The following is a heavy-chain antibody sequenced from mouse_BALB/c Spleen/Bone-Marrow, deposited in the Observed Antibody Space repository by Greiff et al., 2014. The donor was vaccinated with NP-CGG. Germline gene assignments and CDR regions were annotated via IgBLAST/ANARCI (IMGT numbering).Heavy chain of an antibody. CDR2: ISSGSSTI. J-gene: IGHJ2*01. D-gene: IGHD1-1*01. CDR3: ARSGSSSGYFDY. Sequence: EVKLMESGGGLVQPGGSRKLSCAASGFTFSSFGMHWVRQAPEKGLEWVPYISSGSSTIYYADTVMGRFTISRDNPKNTLFLQMTSLRSEDAAMYYCARSGSSSGYFDYWGQGTTLTVSS. V-gene: IGHV5-17*02. CDR1: GFTFSSFG.